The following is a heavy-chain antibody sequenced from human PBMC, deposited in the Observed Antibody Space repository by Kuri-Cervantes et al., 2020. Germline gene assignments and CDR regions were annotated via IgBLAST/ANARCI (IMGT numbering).Heavy chain of an antibody. CDR2: IKQDGSEK. CDR3: ARQPDFKI. CDR1: GFTFSNNW. Sequence: GESLKISCAASGFTFSNNWMSWVRQAPGKGLEWVANIKQDGSEKYYVDSVKGRFTASRDNARTSLYLQMNSLRAEDSAVYYCARQPDFKIWGQGTPVTVSS. V-gene: IGHV3-7*01. J-gene: IGHJ4*02.